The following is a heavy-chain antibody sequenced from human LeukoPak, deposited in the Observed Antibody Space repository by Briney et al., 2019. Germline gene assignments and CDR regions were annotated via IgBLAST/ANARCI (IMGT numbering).Heavy chain of an antibody. CDR3: ATGWYYGSGSYYY. D-gene: IGHD3-10*01. V-gene: IGHV1-24*01. CDR2: FDPEDGET. J-gene: IGHJ4*02. CDR1: GYTLTELS. Sequence: ASVKVSCKVYGYTLTELSMHWVRQAPGKGLEWMGGFDPEDGETIYAQKFQGRVTMTEDTSADTAYMELSSLRSEDTAVYYCATGWYYGSGSYYYWGQGTLVTVSS.